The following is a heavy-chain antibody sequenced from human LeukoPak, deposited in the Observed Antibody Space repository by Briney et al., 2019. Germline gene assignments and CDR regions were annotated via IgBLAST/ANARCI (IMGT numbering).Heavy chain of an antibody. V-gene: IGHV3-66*01. D-gene: IGHD5-12*01. Sequence: PGGSLRLSCAVSGFTVSANYMSWVRQGPGKGLEWVSVIYSGGTTIYADSVKGRFTISRDISKNTLYPQMNDLRADDTAVYYCATRLHLGNWGQGTLVTVSS. CDR3: ATRLHLGN. CDR1: GFTVSANY. J-gene: IGHJ4*02. CDR2: IYSGGTT.